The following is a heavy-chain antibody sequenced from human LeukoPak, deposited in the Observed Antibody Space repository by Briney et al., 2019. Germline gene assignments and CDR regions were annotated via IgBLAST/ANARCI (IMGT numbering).Heavy chain of an antibody. V-gene: IGHV3-23*01. J-gene: IGHJ4*02. Sequence: GGSLRLSCAASGFTFSSYWMHWVRQAPGMGLEWVSAISGSGGSTYYADSVKGRFTISRDNSKNTLYLQMNSLRAEDTAVYYCAKGTLTWLFQYYFDYWGQGTLVTVSS. CDR1: GFTFSSYW. D-gene: IGHD3-22*01. CDR2: ISGSGGST. CDR3: AKGTLTWLFQYYFDY.